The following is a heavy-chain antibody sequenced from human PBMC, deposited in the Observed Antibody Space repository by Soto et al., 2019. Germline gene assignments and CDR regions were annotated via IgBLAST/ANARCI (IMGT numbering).Heavy chain of an antibody. Sequence: QVQLVQSGAEVKKPGSSVKVSCKASGGTFSSYAMSWVRQAPGQGLEWMGVIIPIFGTANYAQRFQGRVTITADVSTNTAYMELTSLRSEAAAVYCSAREEGYDNFYGMDVWGQGTTVTVSS. V-gene: IGHV1-69*01. J-gene: IGHJ6*02. CDR1: GGTFSSYA. CDR3: AREEGYDNFYGMDV. CDR2: IIPIFGTA.